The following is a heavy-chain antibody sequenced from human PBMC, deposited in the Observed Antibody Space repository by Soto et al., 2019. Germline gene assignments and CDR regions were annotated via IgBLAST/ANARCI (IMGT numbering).Heavy chain of an antibody. D-gene: IGHD3-3*01. J-gene: IGHJ6*02. CDR2: ISSSSSTI. V-gene: IGHV3-48*02. CDR1: GFTFSSYS. Sequence: GGSLRLSCAASGFTFSSYSMNWVRQAPGKGLEWVSYISSSSSTIYYADSVKGRFTISRDNAKNSLYLQMNSLRDEDTAVYYCAREGLDYDFWSGYYTSPYYGMDVWGQGTTVTVSS. CDR3: AREGLDYDFWSGYYTSPYYGMDV.